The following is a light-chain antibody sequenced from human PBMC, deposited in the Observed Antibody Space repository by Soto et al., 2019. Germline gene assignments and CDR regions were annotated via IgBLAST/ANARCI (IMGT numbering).Light chain of an antibody. CDR2: DAS. CDR3: QQYGSSPT. CDR1: QTVSSVH. J-gene: IGKJ1*01. Sequence: PGERATLSCRASQTVSSVHLAWYQQKPGQAPRLLIYDASSRATGIPDRFSGGGSGTDFTLTISRLEPEDFAVYCCQQYGSSPTFGQGNKVDIK. V-gene: IGKV3-20*01.